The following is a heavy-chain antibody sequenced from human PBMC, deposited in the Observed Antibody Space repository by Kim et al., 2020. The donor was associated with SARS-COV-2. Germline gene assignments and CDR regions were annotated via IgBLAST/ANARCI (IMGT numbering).Heavy chain of an antibody. J-gene: IGHJ4*01. CDR1: ASSFAGYF. Sequence: ASVKVSCKASASSFAGYFIHWVRQAPGQGLEWMGRINPASGGTTFAQKFKDRVTLTRDKSIDAAYMELCRLESDDTGVYFCTGSSQQVVQADVDFWGQGPLDTVSS. D-gene: IGHD2-15*01. CDR3: TGSSQQVVQADVDF. CDR2: INPASGGT. V-gene: IGHV1-2*05.